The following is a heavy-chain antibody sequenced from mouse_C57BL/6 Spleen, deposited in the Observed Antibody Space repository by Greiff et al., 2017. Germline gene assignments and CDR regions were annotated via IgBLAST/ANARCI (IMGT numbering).Heavy chain of an antibody. V-gene: IGHV1-62-2*01. CDR2: FYPGGGSI. CDR3: AREEGGCWFAY. J-gene: IGHJ3*01. CDR1: GYTFTGYS. Sequence: QVQLQQSGAELVKPGASVKLSCKASGYTFTGYSMHWVKQRPGQGLEWIGWFYPGGGSIKYNEKFKGKATLTADKSSSTAYMELSSLTSEDSAVYFCAREEGGCWFAYWGQGTLVTVSA.